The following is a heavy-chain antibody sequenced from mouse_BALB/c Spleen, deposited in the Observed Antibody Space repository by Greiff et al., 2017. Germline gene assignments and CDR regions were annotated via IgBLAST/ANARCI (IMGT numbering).Heavy chain of an antibody. D-gene: IGHD2-1*01. V-gene: IGHV3-2*02. CDR3: ARRGNVYYFDY. J-gene: IGHJ2*01. CDR2: ISYSGST. CDR1: GYSITSDYA. Sequence: EVKVEESGPGLVKPSQSLSLTCTVTGYSITSDYAWNWIRQFPGNKLEWMGYISYSGSTSYNPSLKSRISITRDTSKNQFFLQLNSVTTEDTATYYCARRGNVYYFDYWGQGTTLTVSS.